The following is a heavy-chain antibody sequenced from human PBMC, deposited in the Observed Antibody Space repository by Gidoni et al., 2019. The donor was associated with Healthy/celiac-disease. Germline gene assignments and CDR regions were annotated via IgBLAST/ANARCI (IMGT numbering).Heavy chain of an antibody. Sequence: HLQLQESGPGLVKPSETLSLTCTVSGGSISSRSNYWGWIRQPPGKGLEWIGSIYYSGSTYYNPSLKSRVTISVDTSKNQFSLKLSSVTASDTALFYCATILNVAVAGFDYWGQGTLVTVSS. CDR2: IYYSGST. CDR1: GGSISSRSNY. V-gene: IGHV4-39*01. J-gene: IGHJ4*02. D-gene: IGHD6-19*01. CDR3: ATILNVAVAGFDY.